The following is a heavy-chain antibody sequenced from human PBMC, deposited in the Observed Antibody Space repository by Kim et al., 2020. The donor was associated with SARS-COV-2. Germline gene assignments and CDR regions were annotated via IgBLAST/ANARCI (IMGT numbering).Heavy chain of an antibody. CDR1: GYTLTELS. J-gene: IGHJ5*02. Sequence: AAVKVSCKVSGYTLTELSMHWVRQAPGKGLEWMGGFDPEDGETIYAQKFQGRVTMTEDTSTDTAYMELSSLRSEDTAMYYCATGPPYCSSTSCYPGWFDPGGQGTLVTVSS. CDR2: FDPEDGET. D-gene: IGHD2-2*01. V-gene: IGHV1-24*01. CDR3: ATGPPYCSSTSCYPGWFDP.